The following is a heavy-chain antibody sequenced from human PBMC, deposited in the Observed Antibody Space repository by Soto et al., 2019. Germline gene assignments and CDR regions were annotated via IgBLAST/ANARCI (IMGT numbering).Heavy chain of an antibody. V-gene: IGHV6-1*01. J-gene: IGHJ6*02. CDR1: GDSVSSDSAA. Sequence: RSQTLSLTCAISGDSVSSDSAAWIWIRQSPSRGLEWLGRTYYRSKWSNDYAVSVKSRITINPDTSKNQFSLHLYSVTPEDTAVYYCAGVPWFRGMDVWGQGTPVTVSS. CDR2: TYYRSKWSN. CDR3: AGVPWFRGMDV. D-gene: IGHD3-10*01.